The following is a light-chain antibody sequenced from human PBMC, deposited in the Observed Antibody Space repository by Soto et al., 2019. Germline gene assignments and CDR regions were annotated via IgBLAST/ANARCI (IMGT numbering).Light chain of an antibody. CDR2: EVS. CDR1: SSDIGSYNF. V-gene: IGLV2-14*01. J-gene: IGLJ1*01. Sequence: QSALTQPASVSGSPGQSITISCTGTSSDIGSYNFVSWYQQHPGKAPKLMISEVSNRPSGVSNRFSGSKSASTVSLTISGLQAEDEADYYCVSYTSINTLYVFGTGTKLTVL. CDR3: VSYTSINTLYV.